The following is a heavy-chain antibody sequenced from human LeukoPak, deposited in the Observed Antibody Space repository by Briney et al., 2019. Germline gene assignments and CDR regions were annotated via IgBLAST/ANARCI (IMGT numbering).Heavy chain of an antibody. CDR2: IKQDGSEK. Sequence: GGSLRLSCAASGFTFSSYWMSWVRQAPGKGLEWVANIKQDGSEKYYVDSVKGRFTISRDNAKNTLYLQMNSLRAEDTAVYYCAKDLGSGSYSTIWGPENWGQGTLVTVSS. J-gene: IGHJ4*02. D-gene: IGHD1-26*01. CDR3: AKDLGSGSYSTIWGPEN. V-gene: IGHV3-7*01. CDR1: GFTFSSYW.